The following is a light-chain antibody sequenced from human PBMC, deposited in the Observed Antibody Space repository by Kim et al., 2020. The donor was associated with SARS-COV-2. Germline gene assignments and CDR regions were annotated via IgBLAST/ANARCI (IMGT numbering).Light chain of an antibody. CDR1: KWGDKY. Sequence: SVAPGQAAMINCAGNKWGDKYACWYQQKPGQAPVLVIYQDSKRPSGIPERFSGSNSGNTATLTISGTQAMDEADYYCQSWDSSTYVFGTGTKVTVL. V-gene: IGLV3-1*01. CDR2: QDS. J-gene: IGLJ1*01. CDR3: QSWDSSTYV.